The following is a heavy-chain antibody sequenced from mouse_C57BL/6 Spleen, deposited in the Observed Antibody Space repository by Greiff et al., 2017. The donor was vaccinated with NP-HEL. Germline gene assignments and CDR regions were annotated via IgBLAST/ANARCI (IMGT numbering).Heavy chain of an antibody. D-gene: IGHD1-1*02. V-gene: IGHV14-2*01. CDR1: GFNIKDYY. CDR3: SRWGGSYYFDY. J-gene: IGHJ2*01. Sequence: EVQLQQSGAELVKPGASVKLSCTASGFNIKDYYMHWVKQRTEQGLEWIGRIDPGDGDTNYNGKFKGKATLTADKSSSTAYMQLSSLTSEDSAVYFCSRWGGSYYFDYWGQGTTLTVSS. CDR2: IDPGDGDT.